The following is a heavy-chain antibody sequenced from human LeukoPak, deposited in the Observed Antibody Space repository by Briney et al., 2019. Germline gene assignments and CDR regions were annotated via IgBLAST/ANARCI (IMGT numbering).Heavy chain of an antibody. V-gene: IGHV7-4-1*02. CDR2: INTNNGNP. CDR1: GYTFTSYY. Sequence: ASVKVSCKASGYTFTSYYMHWVRQAPGQGPEWMGWINTNNGNPTYAQGFTGRFVFSLDTSVSTAYLQINSLKAGDTAVYYCAREPTHYYYMDVWGKGTTVTVSS. J-gene: IGHJ6*03. CDR3: AREPTHYYYMDV.